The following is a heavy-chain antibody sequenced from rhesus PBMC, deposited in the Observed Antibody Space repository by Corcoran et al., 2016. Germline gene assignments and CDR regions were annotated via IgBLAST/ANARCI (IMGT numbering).Heavy chain of an antibody. D-gene: IGHD6-13*01. CDR1: GGSISGYYL. J-gene: IGHJ4*01. V-gene: IGHV4S7*01. CDR2: IYGGSGST. Sequence: QVQLQESGPGVVKPSETLSRTCAVSGGSISGYYLWSWIRQPPGKGLEWIGYIYGGSGSTSYNPSLSSRFIISIGTSENQFSLKLSSVTAADTAVYYCARDLEYSSWWYFDYWGQGVLVTVSS. CDR3: ARDLEYSSWWYFDY.